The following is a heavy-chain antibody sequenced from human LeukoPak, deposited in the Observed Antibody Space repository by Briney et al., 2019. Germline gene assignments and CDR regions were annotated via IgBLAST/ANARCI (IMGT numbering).Heavy chain of an antibody. CDR1: GYSISSGYY. Sequence: SETLSLTCTVSGYSISSGYYWGWIRQPPGKGLEWIGSIYHSGSTYYSPSLKSRVTISVDTSKNQFSLKLSSVTAADTAVYYCARPHCSSTSCLLDYWGQGTLVTVSS. J-gene: IGHJ4*02. V-gene: IGHV4-38-2*02. CDR2: IYHSGST. CDR3: ARPHCSSTSCLLDY. D-gene: IGHD2-2*01.